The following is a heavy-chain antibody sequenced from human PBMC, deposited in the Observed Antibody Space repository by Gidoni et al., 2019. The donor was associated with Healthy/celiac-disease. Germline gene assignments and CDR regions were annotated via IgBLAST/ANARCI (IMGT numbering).Heavy chain of an antibody. J-gene: IGHJ5*02. D-gene: IGHD2-2*01. Sequence: QVQLVQSGAEVKKPGASVKVSCKASGYTFTSYGISWVRQAPGQGLEWMGWISAYNGNTNYAQKLQGRVTMTTDTSTSTAYMELRSLRSDDTAVYYCARDERYCSSTSCYGVNWFDPWGQGTLVTVSS. CDR3: ARDERYCSSTSCYGVNWFDP. CDR2: ISAYNGNT. CDR1: GYTFTSYG. V-gene: IGHV1-18*01.